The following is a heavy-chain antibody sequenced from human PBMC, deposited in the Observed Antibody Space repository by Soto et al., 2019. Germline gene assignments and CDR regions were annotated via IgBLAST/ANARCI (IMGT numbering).Heavy chain of an antibody. CDR2: ISAYNGNT. V-gene: IGHV1-18*01. CDR3: AGADSSGWYGDDAFDI. D-gene: IGHD6-19*01. Sequence: XSVKVSRAAVGYPFSSDGVSWVRQAPGQGLEWMGWISAYNGNTNYAQKLQGRVTMTTDTSTSTAYMELRSLRSDDTAVYYCAGADSSGWYGDDAFDIWGQRTMVTFSS. J-gene: IGHJ3*02. CDR1: GYPFSSDG.